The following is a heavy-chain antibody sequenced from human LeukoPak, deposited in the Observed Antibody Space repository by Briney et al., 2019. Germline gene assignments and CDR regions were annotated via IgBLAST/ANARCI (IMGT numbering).Heavy chain of an antibody. J-gene: IGHJ5*02. Sequence: ALVKVSCKASGYTFTDYYINWVRQAPGQGLEWMGWMSPDSGDTGYAHKFQGRVTITRNTSITTAYMELRSLTFGDTAVYYCARVRLRNGYNWFDPWGQGTLVTVSS. CDR2: MSPDSGDT. V-gene: IGHV1-8*03. CDR3: ARVRLRNGYNWFDP. CDR1: GYTFTDYY. D-gene: IGHD3-3*01.